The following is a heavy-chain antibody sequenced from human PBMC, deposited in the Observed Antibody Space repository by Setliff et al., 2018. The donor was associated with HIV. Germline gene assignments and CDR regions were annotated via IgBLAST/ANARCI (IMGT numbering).Heavy chain of an antibody. CDR2: IYYSGST. CDR3: ARGDYDYYYYYMDV. CDR1: GCSISSYY. D-gene: IGHD4-17*01. J-gene: IGHJ6*03. V-gene: IGHV4-59*01. Sequence: PSETLSLTCTVSGCSISSYYWSWIRQPPGKGPEWIGYIYYSGSTNYNPSLKSRVTISVDTSKNQFSLKLSSVTAADTAVYYCARGDYDYYYYYMDVWGKGTTVTVSS.